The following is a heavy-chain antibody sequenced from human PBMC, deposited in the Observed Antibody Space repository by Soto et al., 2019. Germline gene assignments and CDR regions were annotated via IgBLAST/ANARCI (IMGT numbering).Heavy chain of an antibody. V-gene: IGHV3-48*02. Sequence: VESGGGLVYPGGSLRLSCVASGFRFSDYGMNWVRQAPGKGLQWISYISSNSDTTYYADSVKGRFTVSRDNAKNALFLQMNSLRDDDTATYYCARLPKGSLVTAWGQGARVTVSS. CDR3: ARLPKGSLVTA. CDR2: ISSNSDTT. J-gene: IGHJ4*02. D-gene: IGHD2-21*02. CDR1: GFRFSDYG.